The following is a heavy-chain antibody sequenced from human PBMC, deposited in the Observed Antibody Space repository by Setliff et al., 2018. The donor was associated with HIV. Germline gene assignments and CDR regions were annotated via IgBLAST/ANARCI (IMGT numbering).Heavy chain of an antibody. Sequence: PSETLSLTCTVSGGPISSYYWSWIRQPAGKGLEWIGRIYTSGSTNYNPSLKSRVTISVDTSKNQFSLKLSSVTAADTAVYSCARDSTTSLDYWGQGTLVTVSS. J-gene: IGHJ4*02. CDR1: GGPISSYY. V-gene: IGHV4-4*07. CDR2: IYTSGST. D-gene: IGHD1-1*01. CDR3: ARDSTTSLDY.